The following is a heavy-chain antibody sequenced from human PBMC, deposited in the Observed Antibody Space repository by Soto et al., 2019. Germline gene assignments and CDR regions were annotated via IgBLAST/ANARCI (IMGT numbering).Heavy chain of an antibody. D-gene: IGHD1-26*01. Sequence: EVQLLESGGGLEQPGGSLRLSCVASGPTFESFAMTWVRQAPGKGLEWVSGISGSSGTIYYAASVKGRFTVSRDNSKKTLYLRMTSLRVEDTAVYYCGSGYRWEQVFYWRRGTLVNVSS. CDR2: ISGSSGTI. J-gene: IGHJ4*02. CDR1: GPTFESFA. V-gene: IGHV3-23*01. CDR3: GSGYRWEQVFY.